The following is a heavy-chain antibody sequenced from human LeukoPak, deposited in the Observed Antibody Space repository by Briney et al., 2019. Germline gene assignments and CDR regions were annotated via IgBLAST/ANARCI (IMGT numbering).Heavy chain of an antibody. CDR3: AKLPRMDIVVVPAAMRGAFFDY. D-gene: IGHD2-2*03. J-gene: IGHJ4*02. Sequence: PGGSLRLSCAAPGFTFSSYAMSWVRQTPGKGLEWVSAISGSGGSTYYADSVKGRFTISRDNPKNTLYLEMNSLRAEDTAVYYCAKLPRMDIVVVPAAMRGAFFDYWGQGTLVTVSS. CDR2: ISGSGGST. V-gene: IGHV3-23*01. CDR1: GFTFSSYA.